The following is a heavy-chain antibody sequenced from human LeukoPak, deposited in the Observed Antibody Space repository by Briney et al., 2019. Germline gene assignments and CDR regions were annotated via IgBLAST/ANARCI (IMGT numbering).Heavy chain of an antibody. CDR3: AKDPGGTGESYFDY. D-gene: IGHD7-27*01. CDR1: GFTFDDYA. J-gene: IGHJ4*02. CDR2: ISWDGGST. Sequence: GGSLRLSCAASGFTFDDYAMHWVRQAPGKGLEWVSLISWDGGSTYYADSVKGRFTISRDNSKNSLYLQMNSLRAEDTALYYCAKDPGGTGESYFDYWGQGTLVTVSS. V-gene: IGHV3-43D*03.